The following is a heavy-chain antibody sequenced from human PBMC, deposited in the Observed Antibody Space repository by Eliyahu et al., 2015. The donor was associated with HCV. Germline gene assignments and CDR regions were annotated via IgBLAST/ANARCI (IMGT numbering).Heavy chain of an antibody. V-gene: IGHV4-34*01. Sequence: QVQLQQWGAGLXKPSETLSLTCAVYGGSFSGXYWSWIRQPPGKGLEXIGEINHSGSTNYNPSLKSRVTISVDTSKNQFSLKLSSVTAADTAVYYCARGGAVTAYYYYYYGMDVWGKGTTVTVSS. J-gene: IGHJ6*04. CDR2: INHSGST. CDR3: ARGGAVTAYYYYYYGMDV. D-gene: IGHD2-21*02. CDR1: GGSFSGXY.